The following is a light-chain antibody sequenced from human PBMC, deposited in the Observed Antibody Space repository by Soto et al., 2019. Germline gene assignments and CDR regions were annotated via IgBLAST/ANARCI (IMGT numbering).Light chain of an antibody. Sequence: EIVLTQSPGTLSLSPGERATLSCRASQSVSSSYLAWYQQKPGQGPRLLIYGAYTRATGIPARLSGSGSGTEFTLTISSLQSEDXXXYYCQQYNXWITFGQGTRLEIK. V-gene: IGKV3-15*01. CDR2: GAY. J-gene: IGKJ5*01. CDR3: QQYNXWIT. CDR1: QSVSSSY.